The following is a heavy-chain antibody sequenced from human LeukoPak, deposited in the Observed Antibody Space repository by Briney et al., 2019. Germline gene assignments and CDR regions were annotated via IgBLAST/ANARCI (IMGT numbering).Heavy chain of an antibody. D-gene: IGHD2-21*02. J-gene: IGHJ4*02. CDR1: GFTFTNYA. Sequence: PGRSLRLSCAASGFTFTNYALHWVRQAPGKGLEWVAVISYDGTNKCYADSVKGRFTISRDNSKNTLSLQMNSLRAEDTALYYCARGFVLGAAKNYFDYWGQGALVTVSS. CDR2: ISYDGTNK. CDR3: ARGFVLGAAKNYFDY. V-gene: IGHV3-30-3*01.